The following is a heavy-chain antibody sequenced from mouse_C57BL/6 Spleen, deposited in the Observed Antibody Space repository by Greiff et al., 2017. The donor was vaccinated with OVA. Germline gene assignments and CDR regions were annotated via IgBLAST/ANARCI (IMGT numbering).Heavy chain of an antibody. V-gene: IGHV3-6*01. CDR3: ARDDYYNAMDY. J-gene: IGHJ4*01. CDR1: GYSITSGYY. CDR2: ISYDGSN. Sequence: EVQLQESGPGLVKPSQSLSLTCSVTGYSITSGYYWHWIRQFPGNKLEWMGYISYDGSNNYNPSLKNRISITRDTSKNQIFLKLNSVTTEDTATYYCARDDYYNAMDYWGQGTSVTVSS. D-gene: IGHD2-12*01.